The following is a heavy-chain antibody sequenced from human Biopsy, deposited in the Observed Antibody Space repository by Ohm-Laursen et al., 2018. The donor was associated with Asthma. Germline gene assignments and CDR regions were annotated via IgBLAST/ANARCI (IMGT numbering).Heavy chain of an antibody. CDR1: GDSFSNYA. CDR2: LIPVLGTP. D-gene: IGHD5-12*01. V-gene: IGHV1-69*13. J-gene: IGHJ6*02. CDR3: ARGYSGSDRIVYYYSGLEV. Sequence: SVKVSCKSSGDSFSNYAISWVRQAPVQGLEWMGGLIPVLGTPDHAQMFEGRVTITADESTSTAYMELSSLSSEDTAVYYCARGYSGSDRIVYYYSGLEVWGQGTTVTVSS.